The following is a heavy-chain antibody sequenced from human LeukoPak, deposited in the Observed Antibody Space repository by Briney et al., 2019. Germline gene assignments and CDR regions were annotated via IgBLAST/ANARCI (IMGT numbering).Heavy chain of an antibody. D-gene: IGHD3-10*01. CDR2: VLSGGST. CDR3: ARVGTYGSGSYLSWLDY. Sequence: SETLSLTCTVSGGSISTSGYSWGWIRQPPGKGLEWIGIVLSGGSTQYTPSLMSRVTISADTSKNQFSLKLSSVTAADTAVYYCARVGTYGSGSYLSWLDYWGQGTLVTVSS. CDR1: GGSISTSGYS. J-gene: IGHJ4*02. V-gene: IGHV4-39*01.